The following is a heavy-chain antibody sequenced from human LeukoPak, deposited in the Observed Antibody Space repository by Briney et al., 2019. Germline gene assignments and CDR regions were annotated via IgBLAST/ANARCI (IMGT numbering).Heavy chain of an antibody. CDR3: ARDYYAEYFQH. J-gene: IGHJ1*01. CDR2: ISGSGGST. D-gene: IGHD1-26*01. Sequence: GGSLRLSCAASGFTFSSYAMSWVRQAPGKGLEWVSAISGSGGSTYYADSVKGRFTISRHNSKNTLYLQTNSLRAEDTAVYYCARDYYAEYFQHWGQGTLVTVSS. V-gene: IGHV3-23*01. CDR1: GFTFSSYA.